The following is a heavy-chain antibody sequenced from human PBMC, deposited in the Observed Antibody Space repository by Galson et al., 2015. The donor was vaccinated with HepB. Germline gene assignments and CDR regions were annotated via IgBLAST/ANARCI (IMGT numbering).Heavy chain of an antibody. CDR2: IVVGSGNT. V-gene: IGHV1-58*01. Sequence: SVKVSCKASGFTFTSSALQWVRQARGQRLEWIGWIVVGSGNTNYAQKFQERVTITRDMSTSTAYMELSSLRSEDTAVYYCAAMGGLYYYGSGAFDYWGQGTLVTVSS. CDR3: AAMGGLYYYGSGAFDY. J-gene: IGHJ4*02. CDR1: GFTFTSSA. D-gene: IGHD3-10*01.